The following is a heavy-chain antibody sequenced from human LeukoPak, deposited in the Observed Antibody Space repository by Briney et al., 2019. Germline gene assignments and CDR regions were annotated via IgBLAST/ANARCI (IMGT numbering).Heavy chain of an antibody. CDR3: ARDESAFDY. J-gene: IGHJ4*02. D-gene: IGHD4/OR15-4a*01. CDR1: GGSINSYY. V-gene: IGHV4-59*01. Sequence: SETLSLTCTVSGGSINSYYWSWFRQPPGKSLEWIGYIYYSGSTNYNPSLKSRVTIPVDTSKNQFSLKLSSVTAADTAVYYCARDESAFDYWGQGTLVTVSS. CDR2: IYYSGST.